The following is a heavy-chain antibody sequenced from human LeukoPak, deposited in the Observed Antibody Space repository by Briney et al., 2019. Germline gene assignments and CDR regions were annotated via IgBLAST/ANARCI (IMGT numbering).Heavy chain of an antibody. CDR3: ARSPADLNYYFDY. CDR2: ISYDGSNK. Sequence: GGSLRLSCAASGFTFSSYAMHWVRQAPGTGLEWVAVISYDGSNKYYADSVKGRFTISRDNSKNTLYLQMNSLRAEDTAVYYCARSPADLNYYFDYWGQGTLVTVS. V-gene: IGHV3-30-3*01. CDR1: GFTFSSYA. J-gene: IGHJ4*02.